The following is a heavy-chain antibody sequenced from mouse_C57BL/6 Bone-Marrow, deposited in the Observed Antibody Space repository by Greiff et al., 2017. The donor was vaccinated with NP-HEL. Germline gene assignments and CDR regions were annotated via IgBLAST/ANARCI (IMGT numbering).Heavy chain of an antibody. V-gene: IGHV1-55*01. CDR2: IYPGSGST. Sequence: VQLQQPGAELVKPGASVKMSCKASGYTFTSYWITWVKQRPGQGLEWIGEIYPGSGSTNYNEKFKSKATLTVDTSSSTAYMQLSSLTSEDSAVYYCAREAGPCWYFGGWGTGTTVTVAS. CDR1: GYTFTSYW. CDR3: AREAGPCWYFGG. J-gene: IGHJ1*03.